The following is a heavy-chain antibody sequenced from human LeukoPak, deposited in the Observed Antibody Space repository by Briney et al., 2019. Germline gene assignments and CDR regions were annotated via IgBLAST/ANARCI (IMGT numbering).Heavy chain of an antibody. D-gene: IGHD3-22*01. J-gene: IGHJ3*02. CDR3: ASNYYDSSGYYHDAFDI. CDR2: IYYSGST. CDR1: GGSISSYY. V-gene: IGHV4-59*01. Sequence: PSETLSLTCTVSGGSISSYYWSWIRQPPRKGMEWNGYIYYSGSTNYSPSRKSRVTISVDTSKNQCSLKLSSVTAADTAVYYCASNYYDSSGYYHDAFDIWGQGTMVTVSS.